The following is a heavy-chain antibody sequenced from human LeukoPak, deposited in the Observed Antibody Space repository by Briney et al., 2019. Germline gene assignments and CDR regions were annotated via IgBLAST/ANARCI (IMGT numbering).Heavy chain of an antibody. J-gene: IGHJ4*02. CDR2: INTDGSGK. CDR1: GFTFRGHW. Sequence: GGSLRLSCVASGFTFRGHWMNWVRQAPGQGMEWVANINTDGSGKYHLDSVKGRFTISRDNAKNSLYLQMNSLRAEDTAVYYCVRDATGLTNWGQGTLVTVSS. CDR3: VRDATGLTN. D-gene: IGHD4-11*01. V-gene: IGHV3-7*01.